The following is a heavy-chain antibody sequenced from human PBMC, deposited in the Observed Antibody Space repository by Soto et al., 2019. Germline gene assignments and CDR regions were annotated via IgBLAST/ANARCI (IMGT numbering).Heavy chain of an antibody. D-gene: IGHD2-15*01. CDR2: MNPNSGNT. CDR3: ARASLEDIVVVVAATYAFDI. Sequence: GASVKVSCKASGYTFTSYDINWVRQATGQGLEWMGWMNPNSGNTGYAQKFQGRVTMTRNTSISTAYMELSSLRSEDTAVYYCARASLEDIVVVVAATYAFDIWGQGTMVTVSS. J-gene: IGHJ3*02. V-gene: IGHV1-8*01. CDR1: GYTFTSYD.